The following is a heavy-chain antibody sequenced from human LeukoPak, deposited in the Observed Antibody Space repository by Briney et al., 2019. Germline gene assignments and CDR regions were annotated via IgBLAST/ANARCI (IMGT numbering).Heavy chain of an antibody. CDR2: IYYSGST. J-gene: IGHJ6*03. Sequence: KPSETLSLTCTVSGGSISSHYWSWIRQPPGKGLEWIGCIYYSGSTNYNPSLKSRVTISVDTSKNQFSLKLSSVTAANTAVYYCARQQQLAYMDVWGKGTTVTVSS. V-gene: IGHV4-59*11. D-gene: IGHD6-13*01. CDR1: GGSISSHY. CDR3: ARQQQLAYMDV.